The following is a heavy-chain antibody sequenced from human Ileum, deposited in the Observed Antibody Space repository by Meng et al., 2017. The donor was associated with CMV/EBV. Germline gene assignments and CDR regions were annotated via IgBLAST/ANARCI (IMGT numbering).Heavy chain of an antibody. CDR3: ARNRSNYLDS. J-gene: IGHJ4*02. Sequence: LSWVASGFNCNEDAMSWVRQVSGKGLEWVSGLSWNGVSAGYADSVKGRFIISRDNAKNSLYLQMHSLRAEDTALYYCARNRSNYLDSWGRGTLVTVSS. CDR2: LSWNGVSA. V-gene: IGHV3-20*04. CDR1: GFNCNEDA. D-gene: IGHD3-10*01.